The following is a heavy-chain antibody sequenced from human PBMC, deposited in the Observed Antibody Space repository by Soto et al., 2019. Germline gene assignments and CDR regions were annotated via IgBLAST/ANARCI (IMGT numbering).Heavy chain of an antibody. D-gene: IGHD3-22*01. V-gene: IGHV1-8*01. CDR3: ARGRESLGLITMIVGVISRGLHY. CDR2: MNPSSGNT. CDR1: GYTFTRYD. Sequence: QVQLVQSGAEVKKPGASVKVSCNASGYTFTRYDLNWVRQATGQGLEWMGWMNPSSGNTGDAQKFQGRVTMTRNTSISTAYVELSSLRTEDTAVYSGARGRESLGLITMIVGVISRGLHYWGQGTLVTVSS. J-gene: IGHJ4*02.